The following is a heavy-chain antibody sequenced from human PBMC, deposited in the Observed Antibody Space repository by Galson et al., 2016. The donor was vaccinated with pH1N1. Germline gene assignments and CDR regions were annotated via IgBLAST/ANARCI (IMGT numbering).Heavy chain of an antibody. CDR2: ISGGSGTI. Sequence: SLRLSCAASGFTFSDYYMSWIRQAPGKGLEWVSYISGGSGTIYYTDSVKGRFTISRDNAKSSLYLQMNSPRAEDTAVYYCARVQIYSDSHYMDVWGQGNTVTASS. CDR1: GFTFSDYY. CDR3: ARVQIYSDSHYMDV. V-gene: IGHV3-11*04. D-gene: IGHD3-22*01. J-gene: IGHJ6*02.